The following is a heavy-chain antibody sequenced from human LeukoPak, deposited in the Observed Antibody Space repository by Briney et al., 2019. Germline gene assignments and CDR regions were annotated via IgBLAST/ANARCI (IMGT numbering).Heavy chain of an antibody. CDR1: GYTFTSYY. J-gene: IGHJ5*02. V-gene: IGHV1-46*01. D-gene: IGHD3-22*01. Sequence: ASVKVPCKASGYTFTSYYMHWVRQAPGQGLEWMGIINPSGGSTSYAQKFQGRVTMTRDTSTSTVYMELSSLRSEDTAVYYCARLIRINWFDPWGQGTLVTVSS. CDR2: INPSGGST. CDR3: ARLIRINWFDP.